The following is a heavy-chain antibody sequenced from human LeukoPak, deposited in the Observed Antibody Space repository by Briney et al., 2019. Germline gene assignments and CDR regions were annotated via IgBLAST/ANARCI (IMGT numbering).Heavy chain of an antibody. Sequence: SETLSLTCTVSGGSISSFYWSWIRQPPGKGLEWIGYIYYTGSTNYNPSLKSRLTISVDASKNQFSLKLSSVTATDTAVYYCASLSTVTQGYFDSWGQGTLVTVSS. D-gene: IGHD4-17*01. J-gene: IGHJ4*02. V-gene: IGHV4-59*08. CDR1: GGSISSFY. CDR3: ASLSTVTQGYFDS. CDR2: IYYTGST.